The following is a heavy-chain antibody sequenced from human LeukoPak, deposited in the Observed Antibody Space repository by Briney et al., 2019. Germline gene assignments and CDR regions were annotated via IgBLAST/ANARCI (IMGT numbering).Heavy chain of an antibody. J-gene: IGHJ4*02. Sequence: TSETLSLTCTVSGGSISSSSYYWGWIRQPPGKGLEWIGSIYYSGSTYYNPSLKSRVTISVDTSKNQFSLKLSSVTAADTAVYYCAKRGYEVAASEQPPDYRGQGTLVTVSS. CDR1: GGSISSSSYY. CDR2: IYYSGST. CDR3: AKRGYEVAASEQPPDY. D-gene: IGHD2-15*01. V-gene: IGHV4-39*07.